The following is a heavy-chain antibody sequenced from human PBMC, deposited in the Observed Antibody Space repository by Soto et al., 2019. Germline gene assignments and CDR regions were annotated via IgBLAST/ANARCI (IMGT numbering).Heavy chain of an antibody. V-gene: IGHV4-34*01. CDR2: INQSGST. CDR1: GGSFSGYY. D-gene: IGHD6-13*01. Sequence: QVQLQQWGAGLLKPSETLSLTCAVYGGSFSGYYWSWIRQPPGKGLEWIGEINQSGSTNYNPSLXXRXXISVDPSKNQFSLKLSSVTAADTAVYYCARTYSSSWSPFEYWGQGALVTVSS. J-gene: IGHJ4*02. CDR3: ARTYSSSWSPFEY.